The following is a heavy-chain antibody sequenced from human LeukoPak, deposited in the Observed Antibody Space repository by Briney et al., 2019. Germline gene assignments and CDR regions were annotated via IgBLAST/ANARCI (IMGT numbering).Heavy chain of an antibody. D-gene: IGHD3-9*01. Sequence: SETLSLTCTVSGGSISSSSYYWGWIRQPPGKGLEWIGSIYYSGSTYYNPSLKSRVTISVDTSKNQFSLKLSSVPAAETSVYYCARRSYDILTGYYASYFDYWGQGNLVSVSS. CDR2: IYYSGST. CDR3: ARRSYDILTGYYASYFDY. V-gene: IGHV4-39*01. J-gene: IGHJ4*02. CDR1: GGSISSSSYY.